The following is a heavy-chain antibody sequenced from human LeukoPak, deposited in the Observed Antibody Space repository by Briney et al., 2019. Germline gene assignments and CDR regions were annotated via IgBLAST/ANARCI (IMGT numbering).Heavy chain of an antibody. CDR1: GFTFSSYE. CDR2: ISSSGSTI. J-gene: IGHJ1*01. CDR3: ARGNTPSAEYFQH. V-gene: IGHV3-48*03. Sequence: GGSLRLSCAASGFTFSSYEMNWVRQAPGKGLEWVSYISSSGSTIYYADSVKGRFTISRDNAKNSLYLQMNSLRAEDTAVYYCARGNTPSAEYFQHWGQGTLVTVSS.